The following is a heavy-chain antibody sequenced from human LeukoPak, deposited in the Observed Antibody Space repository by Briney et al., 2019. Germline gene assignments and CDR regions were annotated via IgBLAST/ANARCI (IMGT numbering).Heavy chain of an antibody. Sequence: SETLSLTCAVYGGSFSGYYWSWIRQPPGKGLEWIGYIYYSGSTNYNPSLKSRVTISVDTSKNQFSLKLSSVTAADTAVYYCARGGYYDILTSYYGYFDYWGQGTLVTVSS. CDR3: ARGGYYDILTSYYGYFDY. CDR2: IYYSGST. J-gene: IGHJ4*02. CDR1: GGSFSGYY. D-gene: IGHD3-9*01. V-gene: IGHV4-59*01.